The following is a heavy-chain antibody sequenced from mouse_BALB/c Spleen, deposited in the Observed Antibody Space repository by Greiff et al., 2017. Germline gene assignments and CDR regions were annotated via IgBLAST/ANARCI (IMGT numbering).Heavy chain of an antibody. J-gene: IGHJ2*01. V-gene: IGHV1S137*01. Sequence: QVQLKQSGAELVRPGVSVKISCKGSGYTFTDYAMHWVKQSHAKSLEWIGVISTYYGDASYNQKFKGKATMTVDKSSSTAYMELARLTSEDSAIYYCARSYGSSPYYFDYWGQGTTPTVSS. D-gene: IGHD1-1*01. CDR3: ARSYGSSPYYFDY. CDR2: ISTYYGDA. CDR1: GYTFTDYA.